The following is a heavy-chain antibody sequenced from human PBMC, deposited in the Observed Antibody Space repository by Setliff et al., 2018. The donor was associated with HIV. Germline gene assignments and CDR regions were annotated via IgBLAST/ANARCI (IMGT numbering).Heavy chain of an antibody. CDR1: GFNFNNYA. D-gene: IGHD6-19*01. CDR3: VKGGTLAGQFYYYMNV. Sequence: GGSLRLSCEGSGFNFNNYAMHWVRQPPGKGMELVSGITWRGGVLCYAASAKGRFIISRDNARSSLHLQMNSLATEDTALYFCVKGGTLAGQFYYYMNVWGKGTTVTVSS. J-gene: IGHJ6*03. V-gene: IGHV3-9*01. CDR2: ITWRGGVL.